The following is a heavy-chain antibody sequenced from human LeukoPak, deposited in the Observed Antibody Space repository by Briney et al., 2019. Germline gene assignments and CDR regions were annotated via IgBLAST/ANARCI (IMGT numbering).Heavy chain of an antibody. D-gene: IGHD3-22*01. CDR2: IYYSGST. CDR3: ASPNAMIVAYFDY. V-gene: IGHV4-59*05. J-gene: IGHJ4*02. CDR1: GGSINNYY. Sequence: PSETLSLTCTVSGGSINNYYWSWIRQPPGKGLEWIGSIYYSGSTYYNPSLKSRVTISVDTSKNQFSLKLSSVTAADTAVYYCASPNAMIVAYFDYWGQGTLVTVSS.